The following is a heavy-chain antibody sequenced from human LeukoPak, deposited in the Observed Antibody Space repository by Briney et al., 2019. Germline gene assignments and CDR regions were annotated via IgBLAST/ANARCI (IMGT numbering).Heavy chain of an antibody. V-gene: IGHV3-30*03. Sequence: GGSLRLSCAASGFTFSSYSMNWVRQAPGKGLEWVAVISYDGSNKYYADSVKGRFTISRDNSKNTLYLQMNSLRAEDTAVYYCARDYYDSSGYYAWGQGTLVTVSS. CDR1: GFTFSSYS. CDR2: ISYDGSNK. CDR3: ARDYYDSSGYYA. D-gene: IGHD3-22*01. J-gene: IGHJ5*02.